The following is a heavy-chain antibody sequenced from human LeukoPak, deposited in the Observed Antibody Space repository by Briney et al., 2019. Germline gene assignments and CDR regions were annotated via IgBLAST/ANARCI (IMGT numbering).Heavy chain of an antibody. V-gene: IGHV4-59*12. CDR1: GDSITNYY. Sequence: PSETLSLTCTVSGDSITNYYWTWLRQPPGGGLEWIGQISYSGSTDYNPSLKSRVTISVDTSKNQFSLKLSSVTAADTAVYYCARGLPNYYDSSGPSFDYWGQGTLVTVSS. CDR2: ISYSGST. J-gene: IGHJ4*02. D-gene: IGHD3-22*01. CDR3: ARGLPNYYDSSGPSFDY.